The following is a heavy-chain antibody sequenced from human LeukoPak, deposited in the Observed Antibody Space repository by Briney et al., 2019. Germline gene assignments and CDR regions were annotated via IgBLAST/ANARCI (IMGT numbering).Heavy chain of an antibody. CDR2: KWSDGSRT. CDR1: GFSLRTYG. Sequence: GGSLRLSCAASGFSLRTYGMHWVRQAPGKGPEWVAVKWSDGSRTYYADSVKGRFTISRDNPENTLYLQMNSLRDEDTAVYYCVRDDDNTGNNLDYWGQGTLSPSPQ. D-gene: IGHD2-8*02. CDR3: VRDDDNTGNNLDY. J-gene: IGHJ4*02. V-gene: IGHV3-33*01.